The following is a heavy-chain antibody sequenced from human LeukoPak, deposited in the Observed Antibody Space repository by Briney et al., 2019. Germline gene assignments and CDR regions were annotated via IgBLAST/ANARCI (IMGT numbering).Heavy chain of an antibody. CDR3: ATFGYSSGWYQSY. J-gene: IGHJ4*02. Sequence: ASVKVSCKVSGYTLTELSMHWVRQAPGKGLEWMGGFDPEDGETIYAQKFQGRVTMTEDTSTDTAYMELSSLRSEDMAVYYCATFGYSSGWYQSYWGQGTLVTVSS. D-gene: IGHD6-19*01. V-gene: IGHV1-24*01. CDR2: FDPEDGET. CDR1: GYTLTELS.